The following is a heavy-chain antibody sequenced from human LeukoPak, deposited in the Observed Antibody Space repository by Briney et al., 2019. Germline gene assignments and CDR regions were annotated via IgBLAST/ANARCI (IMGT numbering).Heavy chain of an antibody. CDR3: ARITQTYYFDY. Sequence: SETLSLTCTVSGYSISSGYYWSWIRPPPGKGLEWIGYIYYSGSTNYNPSLKSRVTISVDTSKSQLSLKLSSVTAADTAVYYCARITQTYYFDYWGQGTLVTVSS. D-gene: IGHD1-14*01. J-gene: IGHJ4*02. CDR1: GYSISSGYY. V-gene: IGHV4-38-2*02. CDR2: IYYSGST.